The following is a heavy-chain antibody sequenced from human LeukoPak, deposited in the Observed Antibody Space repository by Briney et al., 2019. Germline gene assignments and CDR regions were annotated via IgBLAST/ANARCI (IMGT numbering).Heavy chain of an antibody. D-gene: IGHD4-23*01. J-gene: IGHJ3*02. Sequence: GGSLRLSCAASGFTFSSYSMNWVRQAPGKGLEWVSYISSSTNTIYYADSVKGRFTISRDNAKNSLFLQMNSLRDDDTAVYYCARGGYGANDDAFDIWGQGTMVTVSS. CDR1: GFTFSSYS. CDR3: ARGGYGANDDAFDI. CDR2: ISSSTNTI. V-gene: IGHV3-48*02.